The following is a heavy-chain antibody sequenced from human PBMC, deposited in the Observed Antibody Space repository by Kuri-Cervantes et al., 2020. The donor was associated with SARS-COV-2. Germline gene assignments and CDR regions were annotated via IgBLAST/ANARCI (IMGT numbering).Heavy chain of an antibody. CDR2: ISSSSTTI. D-gene: IGHD6-13*01. CDR1: GFTFSTYD. CDR3: ARVFGSYVAAAAAYYFDY. Sequence: GESLKISCAASGFTFSTYDMYWVRQAPGKGLEWVSYISSSSTTIYYADSVKGRFTISRDNAKNSLYLQMNSLRAEDTAVYYCARVFGSYVAAAAAYYFDYWGQGTLVTVSS. J-gene: IGHJ4*02. V-gene: IGHV3-48*01.